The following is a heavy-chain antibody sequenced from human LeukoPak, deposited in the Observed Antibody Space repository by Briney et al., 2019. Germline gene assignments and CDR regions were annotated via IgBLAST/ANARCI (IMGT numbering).Heavy chain of an antibody. V-gene: IGHV1-2*02. CDR3: ARAGSYDILTGYHPFDAFDI. CDR2: INPNSGGT. D-gene: IGHD3-9*01. J-gene: IGHJ3*02. Sequence: ASVKVSCKASGYTFTGYYMHWVRQAPGQGLEWMVWINPNSGGTNYAQKFQGRVTMTRDTSISTAYMELSRLRSDDTAVYYCARAGSYDILTGYHPFDAFDIWGQGTMVTVSS. CDR1: GYTFTGYY.